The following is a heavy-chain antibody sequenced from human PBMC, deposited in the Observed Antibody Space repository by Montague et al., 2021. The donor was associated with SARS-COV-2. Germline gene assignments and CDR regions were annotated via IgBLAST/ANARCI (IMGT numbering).Heavy chain of an antibody. CDR2: IYYSGST. J-gene: IGHJ4*02. D-gene: IGHD3-3*01. V-gene: IGHV4-31*03. CDR3: ARASGKKTIFGVVISYFDY. CDR1: GGSISSGGYY. Sequence: TLSLTCTVSGGSISSGGYYWSWIRQHPGKGLEWIGYIYYSGSTYYXXXVKSRVTISVDTSKNQFSLKLSSVTAADTAVYYCARASGKKTIFGVVISYFDYWGQGTLVTVSS.